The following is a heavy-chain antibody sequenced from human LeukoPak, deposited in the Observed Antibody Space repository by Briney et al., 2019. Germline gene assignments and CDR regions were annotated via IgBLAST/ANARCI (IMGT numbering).Heavy chain of an antibody. D-gene: IGHD2-21*02. Sequence: PSETLSLTCAVSGVSIRSHRLNWVRQAPGKRLEWIGYTSYTGATYYNPSLRSRVTISIDTSQNQFSLKVTSVTTADTAVYYCAKRDRYGGLDVWGKGTLVTVSS. J-gene: IGHJ6*04. V-gene: IGHV4-59*11. CDR2: TSYTGAT. CDR1: GVSIRSHR. CDR3: AKRDRYGGLDV.